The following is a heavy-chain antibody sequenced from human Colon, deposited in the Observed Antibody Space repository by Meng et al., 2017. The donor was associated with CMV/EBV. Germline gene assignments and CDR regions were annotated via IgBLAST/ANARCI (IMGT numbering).Heavy chain of an antibody. CDR2: IYYSGRT. V-gene: IGHV4-30-4*08. CDR3: ARAVVAATRSYDY. D-gene: IGHD2-15*01. CDR1: DGFITTGDYF. J-gene: IGHJ4*02. Sequence: SETLSLTCTVSDGFITTGDYFWSWIRQPPGEGLEWIGYIYYSGRTYYNPSLESRVTISADMSKNQFSLKLTSLTAADTAVYYCARAVVAATRSYDYWGQGTLVTVSS.